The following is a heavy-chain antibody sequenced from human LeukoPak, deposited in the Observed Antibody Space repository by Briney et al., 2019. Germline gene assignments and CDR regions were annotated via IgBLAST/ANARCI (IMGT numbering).Heavy chain of an antibody. J-gene: IGHJ4*02. CDR2: MYYSGST. V-gene: IGHV4-39*07. D-gene: IGHD2-2*01. CDR3: ARDNPAGDHYFDY. Sequence: KPSETLSLTCTVSGGSTTSSTYYWGWIRQPPGKGLEWIGSMYYSGSTYYNPSLKSRVTISVDTSKNQFSLKLSSVTAADTAVYYCARDNPAGDHYFDYWGQGTLVTVSS. CDR1: GGSTTSSTYY.